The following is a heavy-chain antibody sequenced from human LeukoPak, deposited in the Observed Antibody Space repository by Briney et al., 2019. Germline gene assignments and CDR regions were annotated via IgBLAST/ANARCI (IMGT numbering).Heavy chain of an antibody. CDR1: GFTVSSNY. J-gene: IGHJ3*02. CDR3: AKLSPVAAGISAFDI. Sequence: GGSLRLSCAASGFTVSSNYMSWVRQAPGKGLEWVSVIYSGGSTYYADSVKGRFTISRDNSKNTLYLQMNSLRAEDTAVYYCAKLSPVAAGISAFDIWGQGTMVTVSS. CDR2: IYSGGST. V-gene: IGHV3-53*05. D-gene: IGHD6-13*01.